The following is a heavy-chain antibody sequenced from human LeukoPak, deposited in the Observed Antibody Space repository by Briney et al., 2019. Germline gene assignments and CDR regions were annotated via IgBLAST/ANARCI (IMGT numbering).Heavy chain of an antibody. CDR2: IWYDGSNK. D-gene: IGHD3-10*01. Sequence: GGSLRLSCAASGFTFSSYGMHWVRQAPGKGLEWVAVIWYDGSNKYYADSVKGRFTISRDNSKNTLYLQMNSLRAEDTAVYYCVKDGEGATGIVNWGQGTLVTVSS. CDR1: GFTFSSYG. CDR3: VKDGEGATGIVN. J-gene: IGHJ4*02. V-gene: IGHV3-33*06.